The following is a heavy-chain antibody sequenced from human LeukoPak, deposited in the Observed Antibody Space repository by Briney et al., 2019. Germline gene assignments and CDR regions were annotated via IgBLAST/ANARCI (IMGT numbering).Heavy chain of an antibody. CDR3: AKGDALSGSFYFDY. J-gene: IGHJ4*02. D-gene: IGHD1-26*01. V-gene: IGHV3-30*02. CDR1: GFTVSSYG. CDR2: IRYDGSNK. Sequence: GGSLRLSCAASGFTVSSYGMHWVRQAPGKGLEWVAFIRYDGSNKYYADSVKGRFTISRDNSKNTLYLQMNSLRAEDTAVYYCAKGDALSGSFYFDYWGQGTLVTVSS.